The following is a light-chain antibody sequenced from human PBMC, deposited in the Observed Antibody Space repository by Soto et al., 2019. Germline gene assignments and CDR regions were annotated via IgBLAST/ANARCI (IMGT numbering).Light chain of an antibody. V-gene: IGLV1-47*01. CDR2: RNN. J-gene: IGLJ1*01. CDR3: AAWDDSLSGNYV. Sequence: QSVLTQPPSASGTPGQRVTISCSGSSSNIGSNYVYWYQQLPGTAPKLLIYRNNQRPSGVPDRFSGSKSGTSASLAISGLRSEDEADYYCAAWDDSLSGNYVFGTGTKFTVL. CDR1: SSNIGSNY.